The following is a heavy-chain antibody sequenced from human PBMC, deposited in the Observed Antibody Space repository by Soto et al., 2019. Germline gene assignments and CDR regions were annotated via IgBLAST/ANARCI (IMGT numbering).Heavy chain of an antibody. J-gene: IGHJ6*02. CDR1: AFTFSSYG. V-gene: IGHV3-23*01. Sequence: WGSLRLSCAASAFTFSSYGMSWFRQAPGKGLEWVSGISGNGDRTYYADSVKGRFTISRDNSKNMLYLKMNSLRAEDTAVYYCEKDLPYSSVGIFYNTGLDVSGQGPTATLSS. CDR2: ISGNGDRT. D-gene: IGHD6-19*01. CDR3: EKDLPYSSVGIFYNTGLDV.